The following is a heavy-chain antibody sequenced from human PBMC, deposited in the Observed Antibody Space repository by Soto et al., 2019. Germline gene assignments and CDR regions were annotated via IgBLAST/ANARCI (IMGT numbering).Heavy chain of an antibody. V-gene: IGHV3-49*04. Sequence: GGSLRLSCTASVFTFGYYAMSWVRQAPGKGLEWVGFIRSKAYGGTTEYAASVKGRFTISRDDSKSIAYLQMNSLKTEDTAVYYCTRARTIFGVEDGMDVWGQGTTVTVSS. D-gene: IGHD3-3*01. CDR1: VFTFGYYA. CDR3: TRARTIFGVEDGMDV. CDR2: IRSKAYGGTT. J-gene: IGHJ6*02.